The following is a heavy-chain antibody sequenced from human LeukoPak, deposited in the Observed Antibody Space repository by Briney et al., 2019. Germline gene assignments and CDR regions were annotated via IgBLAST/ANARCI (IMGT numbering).Heavy chain of an antibody. CDR1: GFSFSSYG. J-gene: IGHJ4*02. Sequence: GGSLRLSCAASGFSFSSYGMNWVRQAPGKGLEWVSYISSSSSTIYYADSVKGRFTISRDNAKNSLYLQMNSLRAEDTAVYYCARDLYDSSGYYPYWGQGTLVTVSS. CDR2: ISSSSSTI. V-gene: IGHV3-48*04. D-gene: IGHD3-22*01. CDR3: ARDLYDSSGYYPY.